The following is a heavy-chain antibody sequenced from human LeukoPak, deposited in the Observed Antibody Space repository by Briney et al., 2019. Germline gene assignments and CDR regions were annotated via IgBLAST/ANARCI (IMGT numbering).Heavy chain of an antibody. J-gene: IGHJ4*02. CDR3: ARMDILTGTPFDY. Sequence: SETLSLTCTVSGGSISSHYWSWIRQPPGKGLEWIGYIYYSGSTNYNSSLKSRVTISVDTSKNQFSLKLSSVTAADTAVYYCARMDILTGTPFDYWGQGTLVTVSS. CDR1: GGSISSHY. V-gene: IGHV4-59*11. CDR2: IYYSGST. D-gene: IGHD1-20*01.